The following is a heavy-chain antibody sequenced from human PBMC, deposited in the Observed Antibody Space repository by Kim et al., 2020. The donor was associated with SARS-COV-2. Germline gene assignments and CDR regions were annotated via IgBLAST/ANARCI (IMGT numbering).Heavy chain of an antibody. V-gene: IGHV3-53*01. D-gene: IGHD3-10*01. J-gene: IGHJ1*01. CDR1: GSSVRSSY. CDR2: LHYAGST. Sequence: GGSLRLSCAVSGSSVRSSYMTWVRQAPGKGLEWVSALHYAGSTYYADSVKGRFTISRDIPKDTPYLQIDSTRAEDTAVYYCSSSTGGAYMELWGQG. CDR3: SSSTGGAYMEL.